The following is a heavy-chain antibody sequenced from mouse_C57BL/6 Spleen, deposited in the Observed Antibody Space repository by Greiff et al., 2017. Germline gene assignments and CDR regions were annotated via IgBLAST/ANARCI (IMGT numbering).Heavy chain of an antibody. V-gene: IGHV1-9*01. Sequence: QVQLKESGAELMKPGASVKLSCKATGYTFTGYWIEWVKQRPGHGLEWIGEILPGSGRTNYNEKFKGKATFTADTSSNTAYMQLSRRTTEDSAIYYCARTPYYGSSYCYFDDWGQGTTLTVSS. CDR2: ILPGSGRT. D-gene: IGHD1-1*01. CDR3: ARTPYYGSSYCYFDD. J-gene: IGHJ2*01. CDR1: GYTFTGYW.